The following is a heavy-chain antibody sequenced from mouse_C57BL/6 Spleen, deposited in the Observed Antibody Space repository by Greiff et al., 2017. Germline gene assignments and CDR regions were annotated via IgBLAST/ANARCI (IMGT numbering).Heavy chain of an antibody. Sequence: VKLQQPGAELVKPGASVKVSCKASGYTFTSYWMTWVKQRPGQGLEWIGDIYPGSGSTDYNEKFKSKATLTVDTSSSTAYMQLSSLTSEDSAVYYYARGEGGYWGQGTTLSVSS. J-gene: IGHJ2*01. CDR3: ARGEGGY. CDR2: IYPGSGST. V-gene: IGHV1-55*01. CDR1: GYTFTSYW.